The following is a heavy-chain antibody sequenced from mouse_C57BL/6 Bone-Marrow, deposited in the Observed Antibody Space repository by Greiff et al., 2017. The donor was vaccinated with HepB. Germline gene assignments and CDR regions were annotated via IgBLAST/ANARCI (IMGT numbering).Heavy chain of an antibody. J-gene: IGHJ2*01. CDR1: GYTFTDYE. V-gene: IGHV1-15*01. CDR3: TRRDLLCDY. Sequence: VKLMESGAELVRPGASVTLSCKASGYTFTDYEMHWVKQTPVHGLEWIGAIDPETGGTAYNQKFKGKAILTADKSSSTAYMELRSLTSEDSAVYYCTRRDLLCDYWGQGTTLTVSS. D-gene: IGHD2-1*01. CDR2: IDPETGGT.